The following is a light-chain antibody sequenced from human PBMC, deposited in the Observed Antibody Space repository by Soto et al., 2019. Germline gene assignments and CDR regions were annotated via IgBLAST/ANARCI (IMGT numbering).Light chain of an antibody. CDR3: HQFLSYPIT. J-gene: IGKJ5*01. V-gene: IGKV1-13*02. CDR2: DAS. CDR1: QDIRGA. Sequence: IQLTQSPASLSASVGDKVTITCRASQDIRGALAWYQQSPGEAPRLLIYDASTLESGVPSRFSGSSSGTHFTLTISCLQPEDFDTYYCHQFLSYPITFGQGTRLE.